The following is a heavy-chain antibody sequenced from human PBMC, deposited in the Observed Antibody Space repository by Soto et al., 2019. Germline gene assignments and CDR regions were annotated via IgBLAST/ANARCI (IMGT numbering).Heavy chain of an antibody. V-gene: IGHV5-10-1*01. J-gene: IGHJ6*02. Sequence: SPSFQGHVTISADKSISTAYLQWSSLKASDTAMYYCAGDRPVDAMDVWGQGTTVTVSS. D-gene: IGHD2-15*01. CDR3: AGDRPVDAMDV.